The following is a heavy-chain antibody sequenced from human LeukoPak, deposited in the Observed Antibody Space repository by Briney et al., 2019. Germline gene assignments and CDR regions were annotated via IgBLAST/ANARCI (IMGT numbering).Heavy chain of an antibody. V-gene: IGHV3-33*08. J-gene: IGHJ4*02. CDR1: GFTFSSYA. CDR3: ARDQRSVRGVIDY. Sequence: GGSLRLSCAASGFTFSSYAMSWVRQAPGKGLEWVAVIWYDGSNKYYADSVKGRFTISRDNSKNTLYLQMNSLRAEDTAVYYCARDQRSVRGVIDYWGQGTLVTVSS. CDR2: IWYDGSNK. D-gene: IGHD3-10*01.